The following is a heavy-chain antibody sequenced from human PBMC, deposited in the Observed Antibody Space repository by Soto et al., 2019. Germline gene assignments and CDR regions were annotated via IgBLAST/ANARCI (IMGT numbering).Heavy chain of an antibody. J-gene: IGHJ5*02. CDR1: GYTLTELS. CDR2: FDPEDGET. D-gene: IGHD5-12*01. V-gene: IGHV1-24*01. CDR3: ATGRHGSDYGYHWFDP. Sequence: ASVKASCKVSGYTLTELSMHWVRQAPGKGLEWMGGFDPEDGETIYAQKFQGRVTMTEDTSTDTAYMELSSLRSEDTAVYYCATGRHGSDYGYHWFDPWRQGTLVTVSS.